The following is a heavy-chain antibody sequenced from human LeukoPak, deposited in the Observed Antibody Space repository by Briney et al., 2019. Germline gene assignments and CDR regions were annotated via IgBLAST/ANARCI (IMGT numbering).Heavy chain of an antibody. D-gene: IGHD3-3*01. V-gene: IGHV4-39*07. CDR3: ARGATIFGVDYYYYMDV. Sequence: SETLSLTCTVSGGSISSSSYYWGWIRQPPGKGLEWIGSIYYSGSTYYNPSLKSRVTISVDTSKNQFSLKLSSVTAADTAVYYCARGATIFGVDYYYYMDVWGKGTTATVSS. CDR1: GGSISSSSYY. CDR2: IYYSGST. J-gene: IGHJ6*03.